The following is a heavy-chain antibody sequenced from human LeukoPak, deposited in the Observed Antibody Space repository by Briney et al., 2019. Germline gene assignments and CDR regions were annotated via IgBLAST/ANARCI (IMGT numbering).Heavy chain of an antibody. CDR2: ISYDGSNK. V-gene: IGHV3-30-3*01. J-gene: IGHJ4*02. CDR3: AKVRGAVAITFLDY. D-gene: IGHD3-22*01. Sequence: GGSLRLSCAASGFTFSSYAMHWVRQAPGKGLEWVAVISYDGSNKYYADSVKGRFTISRDNSKNTVSLQMNSLRAEDTAVYYCAKVRGAVAITFLDYWGQGTLVTVSS. CDR1: GFTFSSYA.